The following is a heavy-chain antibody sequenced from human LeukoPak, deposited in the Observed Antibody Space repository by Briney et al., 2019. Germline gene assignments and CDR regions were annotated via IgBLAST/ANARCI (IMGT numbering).Heavy chain of an antibody. D-gene: IGHD3-22*01. V-gene: IGHV1-18*01. Sequence: ASVKVSCKASGYTFTSYGISWVRQAPGQGLEWMGWISAYNGNTNYAQKLQGRVTMTTDTSTSTAYMELRSLRSDDTAVYYCARDSPSYYDSSGYQNDAFDIWGQGTMVTVSS. CDR3: ARDSPSYYDSSGYQNDAFDI. CDR1: GYTFTSYG. CDR2: ISAYNGNT. J-gene: IGHJ3*02.